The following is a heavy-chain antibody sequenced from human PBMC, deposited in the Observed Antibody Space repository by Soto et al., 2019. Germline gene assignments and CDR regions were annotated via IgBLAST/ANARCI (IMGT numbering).Heavy chain of an antibody. CDR1: DSTVSRDG. J-gene: IGHJ4*02. D-gene: IGHD1-26*01. V-gene: IGHV3-7*04. CDR3: SGGVGDAF. CDR2: INQDGSEK. Sequence: EVHLVESGGGLVQTGGSLRLSCAIFDSTVSRDGMNWVRQAPGKGLEWVAHINQDGSEKYDVDSVKGRFTISRDNAKKSLYLQSNSLRPADTAMYYCSGGVGDAFWGQGTLVTVSS.